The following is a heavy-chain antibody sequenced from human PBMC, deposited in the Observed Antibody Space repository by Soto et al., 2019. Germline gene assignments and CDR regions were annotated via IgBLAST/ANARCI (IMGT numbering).Heavy chain of an antibody. Sequence: QITLKESGPTLVRPTQTLTLTCTVSGFSLDTWGVGVGWIRQPPGKAPEWLAFIYWDDDKRSSPSLKNRLTITKDTSKNQVVLTVTNMDPVDTVTYYCARALGSWGAYYFDHWGQGTLVTVSS. V-gene: IGHV2-5*02. CDR3: ARALGSWGAYYFDH. D-gene: IGHD3-16*01. J-gene: IGHJ4*02. CDR2: IYWDDDK. CDR1: GFSLDTWGVG.